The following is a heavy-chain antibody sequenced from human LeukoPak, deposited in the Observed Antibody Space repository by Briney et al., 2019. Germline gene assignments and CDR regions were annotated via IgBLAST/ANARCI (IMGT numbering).Heavy chain of an antibody. Sequence: ASVKVSCKASGYTFTSCDINWVRPAPGQRLEWMGWMNPNSGNTGYGQSFQGRITMTRDISIGTAYMELSNLTSEDTAIYYCTRGSSGRRDNWGQGTLVTVSA. V-gene: IGHV1-8*01. CDR3: TRGSSGRRDN. CDR1: GYTFTSCD. J-gene: IGHJ4*02. D-gene: IGHD6-19*01. CDR2: MNPNSGNT.